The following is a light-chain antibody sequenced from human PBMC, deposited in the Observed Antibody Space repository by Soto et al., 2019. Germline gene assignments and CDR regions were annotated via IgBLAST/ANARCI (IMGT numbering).Light chain of an antibody. CDR2: TNI. Sequence: QSVLTQPPSVSGAPGQRVTISCTGSSSNIGAGFEVHWYQQLPGTAPKLLIYTNINRPSGVPDRFSGSRSGTSASLAITGLQAEDEADCYCQSYDSSLSGYVIFGGGTKLTVL. J-gene: IGLJ2*01. CDR1: SSNIGAGFE. V-gene: IGLV1-40*01. CDR3: QSYDSSLSGYVI.